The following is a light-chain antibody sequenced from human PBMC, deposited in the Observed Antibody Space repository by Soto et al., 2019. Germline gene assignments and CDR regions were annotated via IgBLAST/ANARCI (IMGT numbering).Light chain of an antibody. Sequence: QPVLTQSPSASASLGASVKLTCTLSSGHSSYDIAWHQKQPGKGPRYLMDLNNDRSHTKGHGIPDRFSGSSSGADRYLIISSLQSEDEADYYCQTWGTGFQFFGGGTKLTVL. V-gene: IGLV4-69*01. J-gene: IGLJ2*01. CDR2: LNNDRSH. CDR3: QTWGTGFQF. CDR1: SGHSSYD.